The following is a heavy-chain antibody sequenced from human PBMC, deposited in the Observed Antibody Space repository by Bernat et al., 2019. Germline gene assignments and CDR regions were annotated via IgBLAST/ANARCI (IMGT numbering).Heavy chain of an antibody. D-gene: IGHD2-21*02. CDR2: IKSKTDGGTI. CDR3: TTSETPVSIVVVTATYYFDY. J-gene: IGHJ4*02. Sequence: EVQLVESGGGLVKPGGSLRLSCAASGFTFSNAWMSWVRQAPGKGLEWVGRIKSKTDGGTIDYAAPVKGRFTISRDDSKNTLYLQMNSLKTEDTAVYYCTTSETPVSIVVVTATYYFDYWGQGTLVTVSS. V-gene: IGHV3-15*01. CDR1: GFTFSNAW.